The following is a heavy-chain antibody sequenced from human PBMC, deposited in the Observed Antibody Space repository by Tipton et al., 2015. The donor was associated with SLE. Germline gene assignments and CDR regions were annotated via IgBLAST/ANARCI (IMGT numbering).Heavy chain of an antibody. CDR1: GGSISSYY. Sequence: TLSLTCTVSGGSISSYYWSRIRQPPGKGLEWIGYIYYSGSTNYNPSLKSRVTISVDTSKNQFSLKLSSVTAADTAVYYCARGGVVSPFDYWGQGTLVTVSS. V-gene: IGHV4-59*01. D-gene: IGHD2-2*01. CDR3: ARGGVVSPFDY. J-gene: IGHJ4*02. CDR2: IYYSGST.